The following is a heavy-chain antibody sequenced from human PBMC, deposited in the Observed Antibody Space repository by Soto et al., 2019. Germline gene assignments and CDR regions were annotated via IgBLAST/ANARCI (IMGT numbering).Heavy chain of an antibody. CDR1: GFTFSSYG. Sequence: GGSLRLYCAASGFTFSSYGMSWVRQAPGKGLEWVANIKQDGSEKYYVDSVKGRFTISRDNAKNSLYLQMNSLRAEDTAVYYCARDPPLAFIAASRDYGMDVCGQGTTVTVYS. D-gene: IGHD6-6*01. CDR3: ARDPPLAFIAASRDYGMDV. V-gene: IGHV3-7*03. J-gene: IGHJ6*02. CDR2: IKQDGSEK.